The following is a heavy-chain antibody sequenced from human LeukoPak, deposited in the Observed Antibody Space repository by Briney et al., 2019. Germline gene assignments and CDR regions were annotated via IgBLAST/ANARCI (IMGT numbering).Heavy chain of an antibody. D-gene: IGHD4-17*01. CDR2: MNPNSGNT. J-gene: IGHJ4*02. V-gene: IGHV1-8*01. CDR1: GYTFTSYD. CDR3: ARVDATVTTFDY. Sequence: ASVKVSCKASGYTFTSYDINWVRQATGQGLEWMGWMNPNSGNTGYAQKFQGRVTMTRNTSISTAYMELSSLRSDDTAVYYCARVDATVTTFDYWGQGTLVTVSS.